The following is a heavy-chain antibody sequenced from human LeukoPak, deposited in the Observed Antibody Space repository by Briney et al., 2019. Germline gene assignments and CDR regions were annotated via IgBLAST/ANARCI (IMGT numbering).Heavy chain of an antibody. Sequence: GGSLRLSCAASGFTFSSYWMHWVRQAPGKGLVWVSHINSDGSSTSYADSVKGRFTISRDNAKNTLYLQMNSLRAEDTAVYYCARGGNFYYYYYGMDVWGQGTTVTVSS. V-gene: IGHV3-74*01. J-gene: IGHJ6*02. D-gene: IGHD4-23*01. CDR3: ARGGNFYYYYYGMDV. CDR1: GFTFSSYW. CDR2: INSDGSST.